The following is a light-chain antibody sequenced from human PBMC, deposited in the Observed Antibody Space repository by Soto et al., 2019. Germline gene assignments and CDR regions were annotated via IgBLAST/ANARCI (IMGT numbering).Light chain of an antibody. V-gene: IGKV1-5*01. CDR2: EAS. J-gene: IGKJ1*01. CDR1: QSISSW. Sequence: DIQMTQSPSTLSASVGDRVTITCRASQSISSWLAWYQQKPGKAPKLLIYEASNLESGVPSRFSGSGSGTEFTLTSSSLQPDDCATYYCQQYSSYSWTFGQGTKVEIK. CDR3: QQYSSYSWT.